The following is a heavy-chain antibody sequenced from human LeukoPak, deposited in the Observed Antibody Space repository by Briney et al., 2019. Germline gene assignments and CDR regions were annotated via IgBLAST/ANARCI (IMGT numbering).Heavy chain of an antibody. CDR1: GFTFSSYW. J-gene: IGHJ4*02. Sequence: PGGSLRLSCAASGFTFSSYWRHWVRQAPGKGLEWVSRINSDGSSTTYADSVKGRFTISSTNAKHMLHLQMTRLRAEATAVYYCARVLPNSGYDKALDYWVRGGLVTVCS. CDR2: INSDGSST. V-gene: IGHV3-74*01. CDR3: ARVLPNSGYDKALDY. D-gene: IGHD5-12*01.